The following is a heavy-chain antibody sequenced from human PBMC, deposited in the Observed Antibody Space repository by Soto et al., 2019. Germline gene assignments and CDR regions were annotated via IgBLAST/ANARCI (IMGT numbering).Heavy chain of an antibody. CDR1: GGTFSSYT. J-gene: IGHJ4*02. Sequence: QVQLVQSGAEVKKPGSSVKVSCKASGGTFSSYTISWVRQAPGQGLEWMGRIIPILGIANYAQKFQGRVTITADKSTSTAYMELSSLISEDTAVYYCARGGAVADTLDYWGQGTLVTVSS. D-gene: IGHD6-19*01. CDR3: ARGGAVADTLDY. V-gene: IGHV1-69*02. CDR2: IIPILGIA.